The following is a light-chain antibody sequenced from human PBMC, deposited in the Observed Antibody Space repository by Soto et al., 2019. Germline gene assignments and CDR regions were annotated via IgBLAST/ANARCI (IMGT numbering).Light chain of an antibody. J-gene: IGLJ1*01. CDR3: SSYTSSGTYV. CDR1: SSDVGGYEF. CDR2: DVS. V-gene: IGLV2-14*01. Sequence: QSVLTQPASVSGSPGQSITISCTGTSSDVGGYEFVSWYQQHPDNAPKLIIYDVSDRPSGESSRFSGSKSANTASLTISGLQAEYEADYYCSSYTSSGTYVLGTGTKVTVL.